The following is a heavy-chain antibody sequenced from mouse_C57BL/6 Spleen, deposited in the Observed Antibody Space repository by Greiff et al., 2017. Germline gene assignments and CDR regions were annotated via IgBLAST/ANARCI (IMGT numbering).Heavy chain of an antibody. CDR3: AREDYYGSSYGGYYAMDC. D-gene: IGHD1-1*01. CDR2: IYPGDGDT. CDR1: GYAFSSSW. J-gene: IGHJ4*01. Sequence: QVQLQQSGAELVKPGASVKISCKASGYAFSSSWMNWVKQRPGKGLEWIGQIYPGDGDTNYNGTFKGKATLPADKSSSTAYMQLSRLTSEDSAVYVCAREDYYGSSYGGYYAMDCWGQGTSVTVSS. V-gene: IGHV1-80*01.